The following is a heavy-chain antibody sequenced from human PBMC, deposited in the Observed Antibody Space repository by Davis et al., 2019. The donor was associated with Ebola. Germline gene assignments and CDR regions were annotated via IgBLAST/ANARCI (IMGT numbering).Heavy chain of an antibody. D-gene: IGHD3-10*01. CDR3: ASATSEFAYYYYGMDV. V-gene: IGHV5-10-1*01. Sequence: PGGSLRLSCKGSGYSFTSYWISWVRQMPGKGLEWMGRIDPSDSYTNYSPSFQGHVTISADKSISTAYLQWSSLKASDTAMYYCASATSEFAYYYYGMDVWGQGTTVTVSS. CDR2: IDPSDSYT. CDR1: GYSFTSYW. J-gene: IGHJ6*02.